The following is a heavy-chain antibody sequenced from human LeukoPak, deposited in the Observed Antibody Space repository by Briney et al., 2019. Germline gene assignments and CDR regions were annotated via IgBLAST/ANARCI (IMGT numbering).Heavy chain of an antibody. V-gene: IGHV1-69*13. D-gene: IGHD4-17*01. CDR3: ARGADDYGDQLLYYYYYYMDV. Sequence: SVKVSCKASGGTFSSYAISWVRQAPGQGLEWMGGIIPIFGTANYAQKFQGRVTITADESTSTAYMELSSLRSEDTAVCYCARGADDYGDQLLYYYYYYMDVWGKGTTVTVSS. J-gene: IGHJ6*03. CDR1: GGTFSSYA. CDR2: IIPIFGTA.